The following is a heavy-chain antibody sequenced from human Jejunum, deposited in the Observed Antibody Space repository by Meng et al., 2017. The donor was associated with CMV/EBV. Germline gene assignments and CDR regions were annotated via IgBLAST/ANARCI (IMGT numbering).Heavy chain of an antibody. D-gene: IGHD6-13*01. CDR3: AKDGTYYYGMDV. V-gene: IGHV3-48*04. CDR2: ISSSSSTI. Sequence: AASGFTVSIYSMNWVRQAPGKGLEWVSFISSSSSTIYFADSVKGRFTISRDNAQNSLYLQMNSLRADDTAVYYCAKDGTYYYGMDVWGQGTTVTVSS. CDR1: GFTVSIYS. J-gene: IGHJ6*02.